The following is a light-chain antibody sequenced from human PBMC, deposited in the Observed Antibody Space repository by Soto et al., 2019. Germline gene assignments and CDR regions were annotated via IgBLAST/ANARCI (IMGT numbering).Light chain of an antibody. V-gene: IGKV3-20*01. CDR1: QSVSSNY. CDR3: QQYGRSPLT. Sequence: EIVLTQSPGTLSLSPGERATLSCRASQSVSSNYLAWYQQKPGQAPRLLIYGASSRATGIPDRFSGSGSGTDFSLTISRWEPEDFAVYHCQQYGRSPLTFGGGTKVEIK. J-gene: IGKJ4*01. CDR2: GAS.